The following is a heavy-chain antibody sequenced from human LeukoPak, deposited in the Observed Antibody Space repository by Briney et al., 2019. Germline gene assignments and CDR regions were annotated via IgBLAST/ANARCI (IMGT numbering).Heavy chain of an antibody. CDR2: IYHSGST. J-gene: IGHJ5*02. D-gene: IGHD6-25*01. CDR1: GGSITGSNW. Sequence: SETLSLTCAVSGGSITGSNWWSWVRQSPGKGLEWIGYIYHSGSTYYNPSLKSRVTISVDRSKNQFSLKLSSVTAADTAVYYCARVVAAAGGKNWFDPWGQGTLVTVSS. V-gene: IGHV4-4*02. CDR3: ARVVAAAGGKNWFDP.